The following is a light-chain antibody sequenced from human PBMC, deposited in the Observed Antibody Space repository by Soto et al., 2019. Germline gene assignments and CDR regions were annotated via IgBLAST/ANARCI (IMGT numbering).Light chain of an antibody. Sequence: QSALTKPASVSGSPGQSITISCTGTSSDVGGYNYVSWYQQQPGKAPKLMIYEVSNRPSGVSNRFSGSTSGNTASLTISGLQAEDEADFYCSSYTSSSTYVFGTGTKLTVL. V-gene: IGLV2-14*01. CDR2: EVS. CDR1: SSDVGGYNY. CDR3: SSYTSSSTYV. J-gene: IGLJ1*01.